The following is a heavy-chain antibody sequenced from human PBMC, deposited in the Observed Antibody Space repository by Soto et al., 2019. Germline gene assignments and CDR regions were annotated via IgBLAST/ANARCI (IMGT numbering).Heavy chain of an antibody. D-gene: IGHD6-25*01. CDR1: GYTLTELS. J-gene: IGHJ6*02. CDR3: STFIRGRSGWNLDDYSYGLDV. V-gene: IGHV1-24*01. CDR2: FDPEDGET. Sequence: ASVKVSCKVSGYTLTELSMHWVRQSPGKGLEWMGGFDPEDGETFYAQKFQGRVTMTEDTSSDTAYMELSSLRSEDTAVYYCSTFIRGRSGWNLDDYSYGLDVWGPGTTVTVSS.